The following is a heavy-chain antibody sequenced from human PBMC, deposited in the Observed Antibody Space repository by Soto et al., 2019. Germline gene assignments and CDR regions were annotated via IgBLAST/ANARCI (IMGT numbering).Heavy chain of an antibody. D-gene: IGHD5-12*01. CDR3: AGDLGGSPPFDY. Sequence: QVQLVESGGGPIQPGRSLRLSCAASGFTITSFAMHWVRQSPGQGLEWVAVISYDGSIRKFADSVKGRFTISRDISKNTLFLQMSSLRPEDTAMYYCAGDLGGSPPFDYWGQGTLVTVSS. V-gene: IGHV3-30-3*01. CDR2: ISYDGSIR. J-gene: IGHJ4*02. CDR1: GFTITSFA.